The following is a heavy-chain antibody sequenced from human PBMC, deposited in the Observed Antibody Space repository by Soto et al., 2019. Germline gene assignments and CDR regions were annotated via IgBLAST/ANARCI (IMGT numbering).Heavy chain of an antibody. V-gene: IGHV1-8*01. CDR1: GYTFTDYD. D-gene: IGHD7-27*01. Sequence: QVQLVQSGAEVKKPGASVKVSCKASGYTFTDYDINWFRQATGQGLEWMGWMNPNNVYTGYAQNFHGRVTMTRSTSISTAYMELSTMRSEDTAVYYCAKGPRNWGVDYWGQGTLVTVSS. J-gene: IGHJ4*02. CDR3: AKGPRNWGVDY. CDR2: MNPNNVYT.